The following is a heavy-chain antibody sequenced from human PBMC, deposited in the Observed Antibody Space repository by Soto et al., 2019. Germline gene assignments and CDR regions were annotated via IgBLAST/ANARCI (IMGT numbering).Heavy chain of an antibody. J-gene: IGHJ4*02. CDR3: ARAGDYYDSSQRLYYY. Sequence: QVQLQESGPGLVKPSQTLSLTCTVSGGSISSGDYYWSWIRQPPGKGLEWIGYIYYSGSTYYNPPLTSRLTISVDTTKNQFSLKLSSVTAADTAVDYCARAGDYYDSSQRLYYYWGQGTLVTVSS. D-gene: IGHD3-22*01. CDR2: IYYSGST. CDR1: GGSISSGDYY. V-gene: IGHV4-30-4*01.